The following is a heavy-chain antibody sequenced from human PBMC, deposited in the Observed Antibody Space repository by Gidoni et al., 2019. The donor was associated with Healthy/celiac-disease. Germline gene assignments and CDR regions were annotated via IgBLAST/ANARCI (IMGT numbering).Heavy chain of an antibody. Sequence: LEWIGYIYYSGSTNYNPSLKSRVTISVDTSKNQFSLKLSSVTAADTAVYYCARTSTVAGTPAGWFDPWGQGTLVTVSS. J-gene: IGHJ5*02. D-gene: IGHD6-19*01. V-gene: IGHV4-59*01. CDR3: ARTSTVAGTPAGWFDP. CDR2: IYYSGST.